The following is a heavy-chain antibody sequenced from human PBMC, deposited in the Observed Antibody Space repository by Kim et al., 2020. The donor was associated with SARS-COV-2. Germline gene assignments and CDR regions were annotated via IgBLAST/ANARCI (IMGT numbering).Heavy chain of an antibody. J-gene: IGHJ6*03. V-gene: IGHV1-18*01. CDR3: ARLGKIQLWSTGYYYYMDV. CDR1: GYTFTSYG. CDR2: ISAYNGNT. Sequence: ASVKVSCKASGYTFTSYGISWVRQAPGQGLEWMGWISAYNGNTNYAQKLQGRVTMTTDTSTSTAYMELRSLRSDDTAVYYCARLGKIQLWSTGYYYYMDVWGKGNTVTVSS. D-gene: IGHD5-18*01.